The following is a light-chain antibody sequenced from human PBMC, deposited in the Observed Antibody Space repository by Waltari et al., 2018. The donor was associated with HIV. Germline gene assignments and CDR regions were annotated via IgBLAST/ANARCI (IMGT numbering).Light chain of an antibody. CDR3: VGWDSSLSAYV. CDR2: KNY. J-gene: IGLJ1*01. CDR1: SSNIGNDT. V-gene: IGLV1-47*01. Sequence: QSVLTQPPSASGTPGQTVTIPCSGGSSNIGNDTVYWYQQLPGMTPKLLIYKNYVRPSGVPDRFAGSKSGTSASLAISGLRSEDEADYYCVGWDSSLSAYVFGAGTKVTVL.